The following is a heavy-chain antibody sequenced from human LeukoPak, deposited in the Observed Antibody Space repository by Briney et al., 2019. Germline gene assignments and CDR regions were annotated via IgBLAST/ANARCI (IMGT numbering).Heavy chain of an antibody. J-gene: IGHJ6*03. CDR1: GGSITNYY. CDR2: IYHSGRT. CDR3: AREEIGCSGGSCYYYYYMDV. V-gene: IGHV4-59*12. Sequence: SETLSLTCTVSGGSITNYYWSWIRQPPGKGLEWIGYIYHSGRTNYNPSLKSRVTISVDTSKNQFSLKLSSVTAADTAVYYCAREEIGCSGGSCYYYYYMDVWGKGTTVTVSS. D-gene: IGHD2-15*01.